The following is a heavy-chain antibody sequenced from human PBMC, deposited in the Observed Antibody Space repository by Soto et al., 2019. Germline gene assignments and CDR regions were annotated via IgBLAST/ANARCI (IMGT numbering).Heavy chain of an antibody. CDR2: ISPSGDTT. CDR3: AFKGTANPFY. V-gene: IGHV3-23*01. J-gene: IGHJ4*02. D-gene: IGHD2-21*02. Sequence: VQLLESGGGLVQPGGSLRLSCVTSGFTFTAYDLTWVRQAPGKGLDWVSGISPSGDTTYYADSVKGRFTISRDNSKTVLYLQMNSLRAEDTAVYYFAFKGTANPFYWGQGTLVIVSS. CDR1: GFTFTAYD.